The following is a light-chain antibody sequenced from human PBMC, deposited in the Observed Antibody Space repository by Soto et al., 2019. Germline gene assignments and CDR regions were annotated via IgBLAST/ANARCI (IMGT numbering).Light chain of an antibody. J-gene: IGKJ4*01. CDR3: QHYVNWPLT. Sequence: EVVMTQSPATLSVSPGERATLSCRASRGIGSTLAWYQQKPGQTPRLLIYDTSTRVTGVPARFIGSASGTEFTLTITSLQSEDFAVYYCQHYVNWPLTFGGGTRVENK. V-gene: IGKV3-15*01. CDR2: DTS. CDR1: RGIGST.